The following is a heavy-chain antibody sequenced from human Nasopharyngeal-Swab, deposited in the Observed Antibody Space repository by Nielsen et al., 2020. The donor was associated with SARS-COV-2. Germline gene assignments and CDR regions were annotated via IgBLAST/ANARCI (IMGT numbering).Heavy chain of an antibody. CDR2: INPSGST. J-gene: IGHJ4*02. D-gene: IGHD3-3*01. CDR1: GYTFTSYY. Sequence: ASVKVSCKASGYTFTSYYMHWVRQAPGQGLEWMGIINPSGSTTYSEKFQGRVTMTSDTSTSTVYMELSSLQSEDTAVYYCARELSPYYDFWSGWLDYWGQGILVAVSS. V-gene: IGHV1-46*01. CDR3: ARELSPYYDFWSGWLDY.